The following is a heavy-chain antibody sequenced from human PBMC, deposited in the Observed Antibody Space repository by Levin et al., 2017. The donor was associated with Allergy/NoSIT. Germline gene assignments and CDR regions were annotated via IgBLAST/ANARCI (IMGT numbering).Heavy chain of an antibody. V-gene: IGHV3-30-3*01. J-gene: IGHJ4*02. CDR1: GFTFSSYA. Sequence: GESLKISCAASGFTFSSYAMHWVRQAPGKGLEWVAVISYDGSNKYYADSVKGRFTISRDNSKNTLYLQMNSLRAEDTAVYYCARDHGMTTVTLIDYWGQGTLVTVSS. CDR2: ISYDGSNK. D-gene: IGHD4-17*01. CDR3: ARDHGMTTVTLIDY.